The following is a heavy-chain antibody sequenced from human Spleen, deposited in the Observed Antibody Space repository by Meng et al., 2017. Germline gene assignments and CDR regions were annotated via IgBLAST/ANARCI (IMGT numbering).Heavy chain of an antibody. CDR3: VRAWDSGDSFDSFPNY. CDR2: MNPKSGGA. Sequence: QVQLVQSGAEVKKPGASVQFSCHGSGYNFIDYHIHWVRQAPGQGLEWMGWMNPKSGGANTGQRFQGWVTMTRDTSISTAYMELNRLKSDDTAIYYCVRAWDSGDSFDSFPNYWGQGTLVTVSS. D-gene: IGHD2-21*02. J-gene: IGHJ4*02. CDR1: GYNFIDYH. V-gene: IGHV1-2*04.